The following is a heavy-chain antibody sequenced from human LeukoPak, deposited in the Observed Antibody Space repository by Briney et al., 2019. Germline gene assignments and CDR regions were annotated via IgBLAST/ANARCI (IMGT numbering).Heavy chain of an antibody. V-gene: IGHV4-30-2*01. J-gene: IGHJ4*02. CDR1: GGSISSGGYY. CDR2: IYHSGST. Sequence: SETLSLTCTVSGGSISSGGYYWSWIRQPPGKGLEWIGYIYHSGSTYYNPSLKSRVTISVDRSKNQFSLKLSSVTAADTAVYCCAREPGGYCSSTSCRAYYFDYWGQGTLVTVSS. CDR3: AREPGGYCSSTSCRAYYFDY. D-gene: IGHD2-2*01.